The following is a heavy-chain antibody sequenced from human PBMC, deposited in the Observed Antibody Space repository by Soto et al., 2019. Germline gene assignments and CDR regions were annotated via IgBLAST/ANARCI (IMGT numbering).Heavy chain of an antibody. Sequence: WGSLRLSCAASGFIFSSHVMHWFRQAPGKGLEWVAVIWYDGSSDYYADSVKGRFTISRDNSNNTLYLQMNNLRAEDTAVYHSAKFIGYIDSRGQGTLVTVSS. CDR1: GFIFSSHV. CDR3: AKFIGYIDS. J-gene: IGHJ4*02. CDR2: IWYDGSSD. V-gene: IGHV3-33*03. D-gene: IGHD3-16*02.